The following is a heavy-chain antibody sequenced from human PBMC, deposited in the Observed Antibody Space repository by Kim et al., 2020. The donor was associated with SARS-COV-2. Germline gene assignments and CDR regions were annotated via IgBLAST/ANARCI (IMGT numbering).Heavy chain of an antibody. D-gene: IGHD3-22*01. CDR3: ARTINYYDSSGYYYYAFDI. J-gene: IGHJ3*02. V-gene: IGHV4-39*01. Sequence: SRLTISVDTSKNQFSLKLSSVTASDTAVYYCARTINYYDSSGYYYYAFDIWGQGTMVTVSS.